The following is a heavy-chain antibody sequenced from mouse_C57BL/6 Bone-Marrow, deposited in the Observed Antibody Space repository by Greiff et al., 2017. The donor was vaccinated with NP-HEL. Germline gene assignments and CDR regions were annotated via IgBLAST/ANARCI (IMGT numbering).Heavy chain of an antibody. CDR2: IHPNSGST. V-gene: IGHV1-64*01. CDR3: ARTPYGNCLAWFAY. Sequence: QVQLQQPGAELVKPGASVKLSCKASGYTFTSYWMHWVKQRPGQGLEWIGMIHPNSGSTNYNEKFKSKATLTVDKSSSTAYMQLSSLTSEDSAVYYCARTPYGNCLAWFAYWGQGTLVTVAA. CDR1: GYTFTSYW. J-gene: IGHJ3*01. D-gene: IGHD2-1*01.